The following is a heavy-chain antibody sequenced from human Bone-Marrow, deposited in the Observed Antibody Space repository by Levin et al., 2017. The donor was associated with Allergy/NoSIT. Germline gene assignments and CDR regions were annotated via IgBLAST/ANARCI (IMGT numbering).Heavy chain of an antibody. CDR1: GFPFSGYS. J-gene: IGHJ4*02. D-gene: IGHD1-1*01. CDR3: ASTGHTSEYFDY. Sequence: GESLKISCAASGFPFSGYSMNWVRQAPGKGLEWVSSISGVSTYTYYADSVKGRFTISRDNPKNSLYLHMNSLRAADTAVYFRASTGHTSEYFDYWGQGTLVTVSS. V-gene: IGHV3-21*01. CDR2: ISGVSTYT.